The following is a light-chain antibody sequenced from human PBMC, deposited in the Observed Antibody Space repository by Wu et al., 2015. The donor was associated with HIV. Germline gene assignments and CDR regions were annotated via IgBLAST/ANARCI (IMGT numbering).Light chain of an antibody. J-gene: IGKJ1*01. CDR2: TAS. Sequence: DIQMTQSPSSLSTSVGDRVTITCRASQTISGYLNWYQQRPGQPPKLLISTASTLQHGAPSRFSGSGSGTDFTLTISSVQREDLATYYCQQSHTSPWTFGQGTKVEIK. CDR3: QQSHTSPWT. V-gene: IGKV1-39*01. CDR1: QTISGY.